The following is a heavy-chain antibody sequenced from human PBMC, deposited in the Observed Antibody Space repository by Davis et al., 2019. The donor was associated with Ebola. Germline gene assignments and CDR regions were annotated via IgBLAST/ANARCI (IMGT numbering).Heavy chain of an antibody. CDR1: GYTFTYRY. V-gene: IGHV1-45*02. J-gene: IGHJ6*02. D-gene: IGHD6-19*01. Sequence: SVKVSCKASGYTFTYRYLHWVRQAPGQALEWMGWITPFNGNTNYAQKFQDRVTITRDRSMSTAYMELSSLRSEDTAMYYCASDIAVAGTSYYYYGMNVWGQGTTVTVSS. CDR3: ASDIAVAGTSYYYYGMNV. CDR2: ITPFNGNT.